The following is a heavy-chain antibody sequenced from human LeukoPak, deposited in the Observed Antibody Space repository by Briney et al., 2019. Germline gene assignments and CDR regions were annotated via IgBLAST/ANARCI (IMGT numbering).Heavy chain of an antibody. CDR3: ARGASRSN. CDR2: IIPIFSTA. V-gene: IGHV1-69*13. J-gene: IGHJ4*02. CDR1: GYTFTSYG. Sequence: SVKVSCKASGYTFTSYGISWVRQAPGQGLEWMGGIIPIFSTANYAQKFQGRVTITADESTSTAYMELSSLRSEDTAVYYCARGASRSNWGQGTLVTVSS. D-gene: IGHD2-2*01.